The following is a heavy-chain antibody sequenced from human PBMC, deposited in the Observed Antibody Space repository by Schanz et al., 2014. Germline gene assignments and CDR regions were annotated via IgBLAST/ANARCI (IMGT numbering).Heavy chain of an antibody. CDR2: ITRSGGGT. CDR3: VKDAYCAGDCWPAEYYQH. Sequence: EVQLVESGGYLVQPGGSLRLSCSASGFTFSSYAMHWVRQASGKGLEYVSAITRSGGGTYYSDSVKGRFTISRDNSKNTLYHQMSSLRHEDTAVYYCVKDAYCAGDCWPAEYYQHWGQGTLVTVSS. CDR1: GFTFSSYA. J-gene: IGHJ1*01. V-gene: IGHV3-64D*06. D-gene: IGHD2-21*02.